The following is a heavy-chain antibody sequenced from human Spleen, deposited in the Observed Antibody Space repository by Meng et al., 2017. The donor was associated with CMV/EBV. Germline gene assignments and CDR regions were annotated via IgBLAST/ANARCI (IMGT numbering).Heavy chain of an antibody. V-gene: IGHV1-18*01. J-gene: IGHJ4*02. CDR2: ISVCSGDR. CDR1: GYTFNSYG. Sequence: ASVKVSCKASGYTFNSYGITWVRQAPGQGLEWMGWISVCSGDRNYAERLQGRVTMTTDTSTSTAYMELRSLKSDDTAVYYCARGRSSPPDYWGQGTLVTVSS. D-gene: IGHD6-13*01. CDR3: ARGRSSPPDY.